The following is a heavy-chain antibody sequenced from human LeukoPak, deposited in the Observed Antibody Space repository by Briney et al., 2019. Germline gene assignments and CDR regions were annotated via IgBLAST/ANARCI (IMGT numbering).Heavy chain of an antibody. CDR3: ARARYANAWYTFDI. CDR2: LSHSGSS. J-gene: IGHJ3*02. Sequence: SETLSLTCTVSGGSVSSYYWSWIRRPPGRGLEWIAYLSHSGSSDSNPSLTSRVTTLVDTSKNQFSLKLTSVTAADTAVYYCARARYANAWYTFDIWGHGTMVTVSS. V-gene: IGHV4-59*02. D-gene: IGHD1-14*01. CDR1: GGSVSSYY.